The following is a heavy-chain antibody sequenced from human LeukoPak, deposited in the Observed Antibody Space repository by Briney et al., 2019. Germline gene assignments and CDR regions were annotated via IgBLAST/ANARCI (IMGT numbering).Heavy chain of an antibody. J-gene: IGHJ4*02. Sequence: GGSLRLSCAASGFTFSSYWMHWVRQAPGKGLEWVSAISGSGGSTYYADSVKGRFTISRDNSKNTLYLQMNSLRAEDTAVYYCAKDPSVVVTATLDYWGQGTLVTVSS. D-gene: IGHD2-21*02. CDR3: AKDPSVVVTATLDY. V-gene: IGHV3-23*01. CDR1: GFTFSSYW. CDR2: ISGSGGST.